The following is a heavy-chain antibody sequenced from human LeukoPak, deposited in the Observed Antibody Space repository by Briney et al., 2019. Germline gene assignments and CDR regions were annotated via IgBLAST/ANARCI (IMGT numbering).Heavy chain of an antibody. D-gene: IGHD2-2*01. V-gene: IGHV3-30*03. CDR3: ATSTTVPAATDV. J-gene: IGHJ6*04. CDR1: GFTFSSYG. CDR2: ISYGGSNK. Sequence: GGSLRLSCAASGFTFSSYGMHWVRQAPGKGLEWVAVISYGGSNKYYADSVKGRFTISRDNSKNTLYLQMNSLRAEDTAVYYCATSTTVPAATDVWGKGTTVTVSS.